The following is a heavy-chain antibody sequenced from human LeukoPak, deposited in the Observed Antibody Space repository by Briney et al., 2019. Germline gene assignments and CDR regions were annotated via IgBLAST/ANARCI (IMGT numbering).Heavy chain of an antibody. Sequence: GGSLRLSCAASGFTFSDYYMSWVRQAPGKGLEWVSFISGSSTTKYYVDSVKGRFTISRDNAKNSLYLQMNSLRAEDTAVYYCARVRVGYYFDYWGQGTLVTVSS. CDR2: ISGSSTTK. D-gene: IGHD1-14*01. CDR1: GFTFSDYY. CDR3: ARVRVGYYFDY. J-gene: IGHJ4*02. V-gene: IGHV3-11*04.